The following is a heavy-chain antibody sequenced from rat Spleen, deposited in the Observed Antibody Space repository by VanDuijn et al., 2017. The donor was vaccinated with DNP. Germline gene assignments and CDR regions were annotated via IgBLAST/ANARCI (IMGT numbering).Heavy chain of an antibody. CDR3: ASWSPIAPISTSNY. V-gene: IGHV5-58*01. CDR1: GSTFSNYW. CDR2: INTDGGRT. Sequence: EVQLVETGGGLVQPGRSLRLSCVASGSTFSNYWMYWIRQAPGKGLEWVASINTDGGRTYYPDSVKGRFTISRENAENTVYLQMNSLRSEDTATYFCASWSPIAPISTSNYWGQGVMVTVSS. J-gene: IGHJ2*01. D-gene: IGHD1-2*01.